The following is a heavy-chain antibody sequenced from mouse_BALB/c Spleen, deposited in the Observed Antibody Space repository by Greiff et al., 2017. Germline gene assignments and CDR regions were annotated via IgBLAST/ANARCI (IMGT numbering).Heavy chain of an antibody. Sequence: EVKLMESGPELVKPGASVKISCKASGYTFTDYNMHWVKQSHGKSLEWIGYIYPYNGGTGYNQKFKSKATLTVDNSSSTAYMELRSLTSEDSAVYYCARYYYRYDGFAYWGQGTLVTVSA. CDR2: IYPYNGGT. V-gene: IGHV1S29*02. CDR1: GYTFTDYN. J-gene: IGHJ3*01. CDR3: ARYYYRYDGFAY. D-gene: IGHD2-14*01.